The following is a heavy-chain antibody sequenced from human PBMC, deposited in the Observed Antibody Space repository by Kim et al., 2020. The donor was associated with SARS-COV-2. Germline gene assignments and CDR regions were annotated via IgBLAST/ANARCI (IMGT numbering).Heavy chain of an antibody. CDR3: ARGKYYDVGSGYHDHPFDY. CDR1: GYTFTDYY. CDR2: INSNSGGT. Sequence: ASVKVSCKPSGYTFTDYYIHWVRQAPGQGLEWMGWINSNSGGTKYSQKSQGRVTITRDTSISTAYMELSRLRSDDTAVYYCARGKYYDVGSGYHDHPFDYWGQGTLVTVSS. J-gene: IGHJ4*02. V-gene: IGHV1-2*02. D-gene: IGHD3-3*01.